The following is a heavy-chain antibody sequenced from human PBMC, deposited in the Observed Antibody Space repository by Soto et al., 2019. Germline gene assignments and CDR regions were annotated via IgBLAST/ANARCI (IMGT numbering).Heavy chain of an antibody. V-gene: IGHV1-2*04. CDR3: ARGYYDSSGYYYLYYFDD. CDR1: GYTFTGYY. J-gene: IGHJ4*02. CDR2: INPNSGGT. D-gene: IGHD3-22*01. Sequence: ASVKVSCKASGYTFTGYYIHWVRQAPGQGLEWMGWINPNSGGTNYAQKFQGWVTMTRDTSISTAYMELSRLRSDDTAVYYCARGYYDSSGYYYLYYFDDWGQGTLVTVSS.